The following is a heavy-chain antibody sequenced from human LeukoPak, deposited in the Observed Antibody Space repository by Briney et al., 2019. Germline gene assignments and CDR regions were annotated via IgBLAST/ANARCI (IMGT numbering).Heavy chain of an antibody. Sequence: GGSLRLSCAASGFTFSSYSMNWVRQAPGKGLEWVSYISSSSSTIYYADSVKGRFTISRDNSKNTLYLQMNSLRAEDTAVYYCARVDNCSSTSCYANYYYGMDVWGQGTTVTVSS. CDR2: ISSSSSTI. CDR3: ARVDNCSSTSCYANYYYGMDV. J-gene: IGHJ6*02. CDR1: GFTFSSYS. D-gene: IGHD2-2*01. V-gene: IGHV3-48*01.